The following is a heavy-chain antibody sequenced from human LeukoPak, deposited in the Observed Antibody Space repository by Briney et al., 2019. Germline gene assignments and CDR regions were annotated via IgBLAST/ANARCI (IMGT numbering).Heavy chain of an antibody. Sequence: PGGSLRLSCAASGLTFSNYRMNWVRQAPGKGLEWVSSISSSGNYIYYADSMRGRFTISRDNAKNSVYLQMSGLRAEDTAVYYCAGHPAEMNTLWGQGTLVTVSS. J-gene: IGHJ4*02. CDR2: ISSSGNYI. CDR3: AGHPAEMNTL. D-gene: IGHD5-24*01. CDR1: GLTFSNYR. V-gene: IGHV3-21*01.